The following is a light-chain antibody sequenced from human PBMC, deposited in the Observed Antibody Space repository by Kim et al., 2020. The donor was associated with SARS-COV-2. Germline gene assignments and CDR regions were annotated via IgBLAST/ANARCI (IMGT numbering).Light chain of an antibody. Sequence: QSALTQPPSASGTPGQRVTISCSGSRSNVGTNTVTWYQQLPGTAPKLLIYSNNQRPSGVPDRFSGSKSDTSASLAISGLQSEDEADYHCASWDDSLIGPVFGGGTKLTVL. CDR2: SNN. CDR1: RSNVGTNT. J-gene: IGLJ3*02. CDR3: ASWDDSLIGPV. V-gene: IGLV1-44*01.